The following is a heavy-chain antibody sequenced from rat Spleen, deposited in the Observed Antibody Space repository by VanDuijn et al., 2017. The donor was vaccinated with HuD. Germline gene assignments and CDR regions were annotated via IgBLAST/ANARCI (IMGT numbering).Heavy chain of an antibody. Sequence: EVQLVESGGGLVQPGRSMKLSCAASGFTFSHYDMAWVRQAQKKGLEWVAFISYDGSSTYYRDSVKGRFTISRDLAKSTLFLQMDSLRSEDTATYYCARPTEGIAWFVYWGQGTLVTVSS. CDR3: ARPTEGIAWFVY. CDR2: ISYDGSST. CDR1: GFTFSHYD. J-gene: IGHJ3*01. D-gene: IGHD1-11*01. V-gene: IGHV5-7*01.